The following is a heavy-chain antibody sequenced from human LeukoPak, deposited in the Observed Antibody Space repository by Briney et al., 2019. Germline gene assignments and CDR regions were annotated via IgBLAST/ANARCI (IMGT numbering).Heavy chain of an antibody. V-gene: IGHV1-69*13. D-gene: IGHD2-2*01. CDR1: GYTFTGYY. CDR2: INPIFGTA. J-gene: IGHJ6*03. CDR3: ASTYCSSTSCYPGGDYYYYYMDV. Sequence: GASVKVSCKASGYTFTGYYMHWVRQAPGQGLEWMGGINPIFGTANYAQKFQGRVTITADESTSTAYMELSSLRSEDTAVYYCASTYCSSTSCYPGGDYYYYYMDVWGKGTTVTISS.